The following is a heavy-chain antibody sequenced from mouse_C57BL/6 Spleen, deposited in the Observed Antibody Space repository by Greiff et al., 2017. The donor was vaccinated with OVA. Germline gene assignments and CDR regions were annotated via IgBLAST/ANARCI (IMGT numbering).Heavy chain of an antibody. D-gene: IGHD1-1*01. J-gene: IGHJ3*01. CDR3: AIWGYYGSSRAWFAY. Sequence: QVQLQQPGAELVKPGASVKVSCKASGYTFTSYWMHWVKQRPGQGLEWIGRIHPSDSDTTYNQQFKGKATLTVDKSSSPAYMQLSSLKSEDSAVYYCAIWGYYGSSRAWFAYWGQGTLVTVSA. CDR1: GYTFTSYW. V-gene: IGHV1-74*01. CDR2: IHPSDSDT.